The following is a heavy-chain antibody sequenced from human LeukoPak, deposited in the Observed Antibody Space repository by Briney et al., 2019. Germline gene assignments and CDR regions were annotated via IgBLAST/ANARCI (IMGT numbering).Heavy chain of an antibody. V-gene: IGHV3-48*03. J-gene: IGHJ5*02. Sequence: GGSLRLSCAASGFHFDNHDFYWVRQAPGKGLEWVSYISKTAKTTYFGDSVKGRFTLSRDSAKKSVFLQLNGLRVEDTAVYHFATLPAPNFMGYLDLWGPGTPVTVSS. CDR2: ISKTAKTT. D-gene: IGHD4/OR15-4a*01. CDR1: GFHFDNHD. CDR3: ATLPAPNFMGYLDL.